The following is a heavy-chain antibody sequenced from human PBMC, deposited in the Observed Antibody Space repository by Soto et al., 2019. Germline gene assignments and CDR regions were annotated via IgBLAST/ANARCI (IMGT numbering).Heavy chain of an antibody. V-gene: IGHV4-39*01. CDR2: IYYSGST. J-gene: IGHJ6*02. CDR1: GGSISSSSYY. CDR3: ARHKRGLDDYYYGMDV. D-gene: IGHD5-12*01. Sequence: SETLSLTCTVSGGSISSSSYYWGWIRQPPGKGLEWIGSIYYSGSTYYNPSLKSRVTISVDTSKNQFSLKLSSVTAADTAVYYCARHKRGLDDYYYGMDVWGQGTTVTVSS.